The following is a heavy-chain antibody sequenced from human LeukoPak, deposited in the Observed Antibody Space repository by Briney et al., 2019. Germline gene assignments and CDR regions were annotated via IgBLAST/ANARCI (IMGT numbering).Heavy chain of an antibody. CDR3: ARGNGDSSTRAGVLDY. D-gene: IGHD2-2*01. CDR1: SGSFSGYY. V-gene: IGHV4-34*01. J-gene: IGHJ4*02. CDR2: INHSGST. Sequence: PSETLSLTCAVYSGSFSGYYWSWIRQPPGKGLEWIGEINHSGSTNYNPSLKSRVTISVDTSKNQFSLKLSSVTAADTAVYYCARGNGDSSTRAGVLDYWGQGTLVTVSS.